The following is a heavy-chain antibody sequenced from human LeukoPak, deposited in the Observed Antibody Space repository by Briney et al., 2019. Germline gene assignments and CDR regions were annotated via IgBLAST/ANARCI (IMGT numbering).Heavy chain of an antibody. CDR3: AKDDGSATMGFDS. CDR1: GGTFSNYA. D-gene: IGHD1-26*01. J-gene: IGHJ5*01. CDR2: IIPIFRTT. Sequence: SVKVSCKASGGTFSNYAFSWVRQAPGQGLEWMGGIIPIFRTTNYAEQFQGRVTITTDESTHTAYLDLSSLRSEDTAVYYCAKDDGSATMGFDSWGQGTLVSVSS. V-gene: IGHV1-69*05.